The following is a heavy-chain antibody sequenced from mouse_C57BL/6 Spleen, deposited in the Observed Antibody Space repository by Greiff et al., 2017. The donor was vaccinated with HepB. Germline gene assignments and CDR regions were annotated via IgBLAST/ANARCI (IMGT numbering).Heavy chain of an antibody. Sequence: EVQLQQSGPVLVKPGASVKMSCKASGYTFTDYYMNWVKQSHGKSLEWIGVINPYNGGTSYNQKFKGKATLTVDKSSSTAYMELNSLTSEDSAVYYCARSSMVTQEGFYAMDYWGQGTSVTVSS. V-gene: IGHV1-19*01. J-gene: IGHJ4*01. CDR1: GYTFTDYY. D-gene: IGHD2-3*01. CDR3: ARSSMVTQEGFYAMDY. CDR2: INPYNGGT.